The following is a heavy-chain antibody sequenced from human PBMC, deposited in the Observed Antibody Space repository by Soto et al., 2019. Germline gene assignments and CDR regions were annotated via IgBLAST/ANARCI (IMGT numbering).Heavy chain of an antibody. V-gene: IGHV3-33*01. J-gene: IGHJ4*02. CDR2: IWYDGSNK. Sequence: GGSLRLSCAASGFSFSTYAMHWVRQAPGKGLEWVAVIWYDGSNKNYPDSVKGRFTISRDNSKNTLHLQMNSLRAEDTAVYYCARGGDSGFDTLDYWGQGTLVTVSS. CDR3: ARGGDSGFDTLDY. CDR1: GFSFSTYA. D-gene: IGHD5-12*01.